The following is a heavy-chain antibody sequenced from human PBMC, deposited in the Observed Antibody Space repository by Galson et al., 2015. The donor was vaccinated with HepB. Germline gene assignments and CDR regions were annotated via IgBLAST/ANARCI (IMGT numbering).Heavy chain of an antibody. CDR2: IYSGGST. CDR3: AKPQAFYGDYDFYYFDY. J-gene: IGHJ4*02. V-gene: IGHV3-53*05. Sequence: SLRLSCAASGFTVSSNYMSWVRQAPGKGLEWVSVIYSGGSTYYADSVKGRFTISRDNSKNTLYLQMNSLRAEDTAVYYCAKPQAFYGDYDFYYFDYWGQGTLVTVSS. CDR1: GFTVSSNY. D-gene: IGHD4-17*01.